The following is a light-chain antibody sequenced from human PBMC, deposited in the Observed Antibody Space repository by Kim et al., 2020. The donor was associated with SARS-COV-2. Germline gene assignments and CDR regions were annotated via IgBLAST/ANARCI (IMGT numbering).Light chain of an antibody. CDR2: GDN. CDR3: AAWDDSLHGRV. Sequence: GQRVILSCSGDSSSVGGNPVSWYRQLPGTAPKLLIYGDNQRPSGVPARFSGSKSGTSASLAIGGLQSADEADYYCAAWDDSLHGRVFGGGTQLTVL. J-gene: IGLJ3*02. V-gene: IGLV1-44*01. CDR1: SSSVGGNP.